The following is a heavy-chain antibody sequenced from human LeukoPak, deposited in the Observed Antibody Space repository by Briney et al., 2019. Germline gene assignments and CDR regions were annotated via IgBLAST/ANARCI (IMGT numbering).Heavy chain of an antibody. CDR2: INHSGST. CDR3: ARSDGYGLVGI. Sequence: SETLSLTCAVYGGSFSGYYWSWIRQPPGKGLEWIGEINHSGSTNYNPSLKSRVTISVDTSKNQFSLKLSSVTAADTAVYYCARSDGYGLVGIWGQGTMVTVFS. J-gene: IGHJ3*02. V-gene: IGHV4-34*01. D-gene: IGHD3-10*01. CDR1: GGSFSGYY.